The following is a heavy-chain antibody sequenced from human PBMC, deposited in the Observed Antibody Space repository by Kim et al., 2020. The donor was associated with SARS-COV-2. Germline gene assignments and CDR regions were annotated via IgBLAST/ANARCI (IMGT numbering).Heavy chain of an antibody. Sequence: GGSLRLSCAASGFTFSTNAMGWVRQAPGRGLEWVSSISGNGESTFYADSVRGRFTISRDISKSTLYLQMNSLRAKDTALYYCAKDVWGYSGMDVWGQGTTVTVSS. CDR2: ISGNGEST. CDR3: AKDVWGYSGMDV. V-gene: IGHV3-23*01. D-gene: IGHD3-16*02. J-gene: IGHJ6*02. CDR1: GFTFSTNA.